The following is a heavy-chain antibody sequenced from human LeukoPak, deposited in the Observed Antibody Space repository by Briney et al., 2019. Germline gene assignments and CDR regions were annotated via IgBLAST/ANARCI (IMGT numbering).Heavy chain of an antibody. D-gene: IGHD2-2*01. Sequence: ASVTVSCKASGDTFSGYYIHWVRQAPGQGLEWLGWINTNIGRTNFAQKFRGRVTMTMDASIRTVYMELSRVRSDDTAVYYCARSDIVCSSTSCYTIDYWGQGTLVTVSS. CDR1: GDTFSGYY. CDR3: ARSDIVCSSTSCYTIDY. CDR2: INTNIGRT. J-gene: IGHJ4*02. V-gene: IGHV1-2*02.